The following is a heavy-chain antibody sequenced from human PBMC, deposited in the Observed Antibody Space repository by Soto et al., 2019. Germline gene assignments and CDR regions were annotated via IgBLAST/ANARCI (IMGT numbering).Heavy chain of an antibody. D-gene: IGHD6-6*01. Sequence: EVQLLESEGGLVQPGESLRLSCAASGFTFSSYAMSWVRQAPGKGLEWVSVISGSDDSTYYAYSVKGRFTISRDNSKNTLYLQMNSLRAEDTAVYYCAKRSSSSTFDYWGQGTLVTVSS. J-gene: IGHJ4*02. CDR2: ISGSDDST. CDR3: AKRSSSSTFDY. CDR1: GFTFSSYA. V-gene: IGHV3-23*01.